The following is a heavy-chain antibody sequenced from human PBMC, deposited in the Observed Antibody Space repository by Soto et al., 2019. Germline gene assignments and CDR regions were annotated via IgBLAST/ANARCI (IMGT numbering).Heavy chain of an antibody. Sequence: PGGSLRLSCAASGFIFKMYWMHWVRQSPGKGLVWISRIYNDGTYSDYADSVRGRFTISRDNVNDTLYLQMNNLRAEDSGLYYCTRATRPISTGTGAYWGQGTPVPVYS. CDR1: GFIFKMYW. J-gene: IGHJ4*02. V-gene: IGHV3-74*01. CDR3: TRATRPISTGTGAY. D-gene: IGHD3-10*01. CDR2: IYNDGTYS.